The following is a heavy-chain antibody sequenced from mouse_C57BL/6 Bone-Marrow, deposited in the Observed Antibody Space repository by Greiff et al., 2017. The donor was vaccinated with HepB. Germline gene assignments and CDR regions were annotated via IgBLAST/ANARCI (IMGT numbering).Heavy chain of an antibody. V-gene: IGHV1-81*01. CDR2: IYPRSGNT. CDR1: GYTFTDYG. CDR3: ARGALFAY. J-gene: IGHJ3*01. Sequence: QVHVQQSGAELARPGASVKLSCKASGYTFTDYGMRWVKQRTGQGLEWIGEIYPRSGNTYYNEKFKGKATLTADKSSSTAYMELRSLTSEDSAVYFCARGALFAYCGWGTRTTVSA.